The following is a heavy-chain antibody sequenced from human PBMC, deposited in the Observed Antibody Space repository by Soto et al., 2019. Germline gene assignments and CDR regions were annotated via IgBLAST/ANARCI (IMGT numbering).Heavy chain of an antibody. D-gene: IGHD3-10*01. CDR3: AKDMGPSPRPPDSLDS. V-gene: IGHV3-30*18. CDR2: ISTDGKKE. CDR1: GFTFRSYG. J-gene: IGHJ3*02. Sequence: QLAESGGNVVQPGKSLRLSCVASGFTFRSYGMHWVRQAPGKGLEWVATISTDGKKEYYADTVKGRFTVSRDNSRDTIYLEVNSVTTDDTAVYYCAKDMGPSPRPPDSLDSWGQGTVGTVSS.